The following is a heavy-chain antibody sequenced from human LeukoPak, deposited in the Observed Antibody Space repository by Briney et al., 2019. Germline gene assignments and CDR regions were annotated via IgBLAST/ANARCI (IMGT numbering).Heavy chain of an antibody. D-gene: IGHD2-21*01. CDR1: GFTFSSYW. CDR3: ARDLIVELAYYYYYGMDV. Sequence: GGSLGLSCAASGFTFSSYWMCWVRQAPGKGLEWVANIKQDGSEKYYVDSVKGRFTISRDNAKNSLYLQMNSLRAEDTAVYYCARDLIVELAYYYYYGMDVWGQGTTVTVSS. V-gene: IGHV3-7*01. CDR2: IKQDGSEK. J-gene: IGHJ6*02.